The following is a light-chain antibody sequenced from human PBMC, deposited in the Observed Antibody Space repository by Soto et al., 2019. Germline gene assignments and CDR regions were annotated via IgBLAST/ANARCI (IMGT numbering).Light chain of an antibody. V-gene: IGLV1-44*01. J-gene: IGLJ2*01. Sequence: QPVLTQPPSASGTPGQRVIISCSGRNSNIGTNTVAWYQQFPGTAPKLLIYNNSQRPSGVPDRFSGSKSGTSASLAISGLQSEDEADYYCAAWDDSLNGVLIGGGTKLTVL. CDR1: NSNIGTNT. CDR3: AAWDDSLNGVL. CDR2: NNS.